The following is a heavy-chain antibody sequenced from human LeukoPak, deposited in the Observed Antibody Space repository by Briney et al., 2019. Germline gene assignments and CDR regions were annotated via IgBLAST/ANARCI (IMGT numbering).Heavy chain of an antibody. CDR1: GFTLSTYW. CDR2: IKEGGSEK. Sequence: GGSLRLSCAASGFTLSTYWMSWVRQAPGKGLEWGANIKEGGSEKYYVDSVKGRFTISRDNAKNSLYLQMNSLRAEDTAVYYCARESEIRFLEWLFVFDYWGQGTLVTVSS. J-gene: IGHJ4*02. D-gene: IGHD3-3*01. CDR3: ARESEIRFLEWLFVFDY. V-gene: IGHV3-7*01.